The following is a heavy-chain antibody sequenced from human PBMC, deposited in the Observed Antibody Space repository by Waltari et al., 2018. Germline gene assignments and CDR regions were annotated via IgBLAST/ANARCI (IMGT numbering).Heavy chain of an antibody. CDR1: GYTFTGYY. D-gene: IGHD3-3*01. Sequence: QVQLVQSGAEVKKPGASVKVSCKASGYTFTGYYFHWIGQAPGQGLEWMGRINPNSGGTNYAQKFQGRVTMTRDTSISTAYMELSRLRSDDTAVYYCARSLSPSRRFLEWSFDYWGQGTLVTVSS. CDR3: ARSLSPSRRFLEWSFDY. J-gene: IGHJ4*02. CDR2: INPNSGGT. V-gene: IGHV1-2*06.